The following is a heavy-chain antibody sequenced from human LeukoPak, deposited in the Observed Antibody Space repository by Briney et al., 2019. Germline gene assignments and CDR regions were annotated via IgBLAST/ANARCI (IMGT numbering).Heavy chain of an antibody. V-gene: IGHV3-7*01. CDR3: ASQWLVRPGYYHYGMDV. CDR2: IKQDGREK. CDR1: GFTLSSYW. Sequence: PGGSLGLSCAASGFTLSSYWMRRGRQAPGKGLEGVANIKQDGREKYYVDSVKGRFTISRDNAKTSLYLQMNSLRAEDTAVYYCASQWLVRPGYYHYGMDVWGQGTTVTVSS. D-gene: IGHD6-19*01. J-gene: IGHJ6*02.